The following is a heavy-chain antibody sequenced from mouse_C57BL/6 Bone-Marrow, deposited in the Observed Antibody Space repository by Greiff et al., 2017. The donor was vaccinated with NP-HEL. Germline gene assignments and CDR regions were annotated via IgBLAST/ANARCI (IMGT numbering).Heavy chain of an antibody. Sequence: QVQLQQPGAELVRPGTSVKLSCKASGYTFTSYWMHWVKQRPGQGLEWIGVIDPSDSYTNYNQKFKGKATVTVDTSSSTAYMQLSSLTSEDSAVYYCARSHYSNYDAMDYWGQGTSVTVSS. V-gene: IGHV1-59*01. D-gene: IGHD2-5*01. CDR3: ARSHYSNYDAMDY. J-gene: IGHJ4*01. CDR1: GYTFTSYW. CDR2: IDPSDSYT.